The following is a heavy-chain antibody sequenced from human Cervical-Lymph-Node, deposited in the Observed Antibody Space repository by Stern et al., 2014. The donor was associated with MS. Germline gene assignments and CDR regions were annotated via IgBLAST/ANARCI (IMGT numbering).Heavy chain of an antibody. CDR1: GGSFTDYY. Sequence: QEQLQESGPGLVRPSETLSLTCTVSGGSFTDYYWSWIRQPPGKGLEWIGYIYSNGNTNYSPSLKSRITISVDTSKSHFSLNLTSVTAADTAVYYCARGGRMASMFYWGQGMLVTVSS. CDR3: ARGGRMASMFY. D-gene: IGHD5-24*01. CDR2: IYSNGNT. V-gene: IGHV4-59*01. J-gene: IGHJ4*02.